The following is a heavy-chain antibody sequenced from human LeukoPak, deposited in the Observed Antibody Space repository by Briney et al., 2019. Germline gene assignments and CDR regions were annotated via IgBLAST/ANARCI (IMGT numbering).Heavy chain of an antibody. CDR1: GYTFTSYD. CDR2: MNPNSGNT. V-gene: IGHV1-8*01. J-gene: IGHJ5*02. D-gene: IGHD3-10*01. Sequence: ASVKVSCKASGYTFTSYDINWVRQATGQGLEWMGWMNPNSGNTGYAQKFQGRVTMTRNTSIGTAYMELSSLRSEDTAVYYCARGSYVLLWFGESTPTWFDPWGQGTLVTVSS. CDR3: ARGSYVLLWFGESTPTWFDP.